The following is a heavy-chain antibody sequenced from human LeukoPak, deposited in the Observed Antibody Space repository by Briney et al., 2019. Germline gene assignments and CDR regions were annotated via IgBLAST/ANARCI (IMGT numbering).Heavy chain of an antibody. CDR2: ISSDGNNN. J-gene: IGHJ4*02. CDR3: VKGLVQTTMSYSVDY. CDR1: GFTFSSYS. D-gene: IGHD1-1*01. Sequence: GGSLRLSCGASGFTFSSYSMNWVRQTPVKGLEWITLISSDGNNNVYADSVKGRFTISRDNSRNTLYLQMNSLRAEDTAVYYCVKGLVQTTMSYSVDYWGQGALVTVSS. V-gene: IGHV3-30*18.